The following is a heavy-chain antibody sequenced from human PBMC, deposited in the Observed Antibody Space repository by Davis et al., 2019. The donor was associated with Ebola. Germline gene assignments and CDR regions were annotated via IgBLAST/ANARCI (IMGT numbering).Heavy chain of an antibody. CDR1: GYTFTGYY. Sequence: ASVKVSCKASGYTFTGYYMHWVRQAPGQRPEWMGWINAGNDHTKYSQKFQGRVTITWDTPASTVYMDLNSLRSEDTAVYYCARDAGGWSGYDFDYWGQGTLVTVSS. CDR2: INAGNDHT. CDR3: ARDAGGWSGYDFDY. D-gene: IGHD5-12*01. J-gene: IGHJ4*02. V-gene: IGHV1-3*01.